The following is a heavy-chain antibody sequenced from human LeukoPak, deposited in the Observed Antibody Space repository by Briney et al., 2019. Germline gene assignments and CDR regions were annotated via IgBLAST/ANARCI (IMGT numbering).Heavy chain of an antibody. J-gene: IGHJ4*02. Sequence: SETLSLTCAVSGYSISSGYYWGWIRQPPGKGLEWIGSIYQSGNTYYNPSLKSRVTISVDTSKNQFSLKLSSVIAAYTAVYYCARTYYYDSSGYAYFDYWGQGTLVTVSS. CDR2: IYQSGNT. CDR1: GYSISSGYY. D-gene: IGHD3-22*01. V-gene: IGHV4-38-2*01. CDR3: ARTYYYDSSGYAYFDY.